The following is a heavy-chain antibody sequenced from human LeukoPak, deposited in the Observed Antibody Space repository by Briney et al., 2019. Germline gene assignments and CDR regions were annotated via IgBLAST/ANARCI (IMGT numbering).Heavy chain of an antibody. CDR1: GFTFSSYS. D-gene: IGHD6-19*01. CDR2: ISGDGATT. Sequence: GGSLRLSCAASGFTFSSYSMNWVRQAPGKGLEWVSSISGDGATTYHADSVKGRFTISRDNSKNTLYLQMNSLRAEDTAVYYCAKDLEGAVAGTNYWGQGTLVTVSS. CDR3: AKDLEGAVAGTNY. J-gene: IGHJ4*02. V-gene: IGHV3-23*01.